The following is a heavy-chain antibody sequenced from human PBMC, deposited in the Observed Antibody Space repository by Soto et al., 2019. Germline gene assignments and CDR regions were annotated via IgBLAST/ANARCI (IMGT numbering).Heavy chain of an antibody. J-gene: IGHJ4*02. V-gene: IGHV1-2*04. CDR3: ARAGGGSYFYY. D-gene: IGHD2-8*02. CDR2: INPNSGGT. Sequence: QVQLVQSGAEVKKPGASVKVSCKASGYTFTGYYMHWVRQDPGQGLEWMGWINPNSGGTNHAQKFQGWVTMTRDTSISTAYMELSRLRSDDTAVYYCARAGGGSYFYYWGQGTLVTVSS. CDR1: GYTFTGYY.